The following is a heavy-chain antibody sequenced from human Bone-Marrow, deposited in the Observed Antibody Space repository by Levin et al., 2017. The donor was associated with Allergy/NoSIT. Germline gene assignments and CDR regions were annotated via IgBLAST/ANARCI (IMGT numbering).Heavy chain of an antibody. J-gene: IGHJ4*02. V-gene: IGHV3-23*01. CDR2: ISGSGGST. D-gene: IGHD3-22*01. CDR3: AKVYYDSSGYYSALDY. Sequence: GGSLRLSCAASGFTFSSYAMSWVRQAPGKGLEWVSAISGSGGSTYYADSVKGRFTISRDNSKNTLYLQMNSLRAEDTAVYYCAKVYYDSSGYYSALDYWGQGTLVTVSS. CDR1: GFTFSSYA.